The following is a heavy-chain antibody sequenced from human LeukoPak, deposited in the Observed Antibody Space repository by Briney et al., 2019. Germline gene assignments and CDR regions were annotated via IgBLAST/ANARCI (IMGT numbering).Heavy chain of an antibody. CDR3: AKDQGNTYYYGSGVDY. Sequence: GRSLRLSCAASGFTFSSYAMHWVRQAPGKGLEWVAVISYDGSIEDYADSVKGRFTISRDNSKNTLYLQMNSLRAEDTAVYYCAKDQGNTYYYGSGVDYWGQGTLVTVSS. J-gene: IGHJ4*02. D-gene: IGHD3-10*01. CDR1: GFTFSSYA. CDR2: ISYDGSIE. V-gene: IGHV3-30-3*01.